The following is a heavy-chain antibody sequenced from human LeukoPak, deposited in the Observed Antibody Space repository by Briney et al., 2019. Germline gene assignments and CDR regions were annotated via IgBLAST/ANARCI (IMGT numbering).Heavy chain of an antibody. Sequence: GGSLRLSCAASRFTFSSYSMNWVRLAPGKGLEWVSSISSSSSYIYYADSVKGRFTISRDNAKNSLYLQMNSLRAEDTAVYYCARDNTDVVPAPDYWGQGTLVTVSS. J-gene: IGHJ4*02. CDR1: RFTFSSYS. CDR2: ISSSSSYI. V-gene: IGHV3-21*01. D-gene: IGHD2-2*01. CDR3: ARDNTDVVPAPDY.